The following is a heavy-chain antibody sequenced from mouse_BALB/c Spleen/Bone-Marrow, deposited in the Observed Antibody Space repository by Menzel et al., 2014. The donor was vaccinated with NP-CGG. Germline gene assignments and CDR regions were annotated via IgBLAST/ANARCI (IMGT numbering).Heavy chain of an antibody. CDR3: AKGEPSLAWFAY. CDR1: GFSLTSYG. D-gene: IGHD6-1*01. V-gene: IGHV2-3*01. Sequence: VMLVESGPGLVAPSQSLSITCTASGFSLTSYGVSWVRQPPGKGLEWLGVIWADGSASYHSTLISRLSISKDNSKSQVFLKLNSLQTDDTAAYYCAKGEPSLAWFAYWGQGTLVTVSA. CDR2: IWADGSA. J-gene: IGHJ3*01.